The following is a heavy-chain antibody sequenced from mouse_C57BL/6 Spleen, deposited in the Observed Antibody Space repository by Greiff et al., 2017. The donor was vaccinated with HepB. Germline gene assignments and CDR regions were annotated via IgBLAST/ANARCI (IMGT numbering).Heavy chain of an antibody. CDR2: ISSGSSTI. Sequence: EVQGVESGGGLAKPGGSLKLSCAASGFTFSDYGMHWVRQAPEKGLEWVAYISSGSSTIYYADTVKGRFTISRDNAKNTLFLQMTSLRSEDTAMYYCANYGSSLYWYFDVWGTGTTVTVSS. CDR3: ANYGSSLYWYFDV. CDR1: GFTFSDYG. V-gene: IGHV5-17*01. J-gene: IGHJ1*03. D-gene: IGHD1-1*01.